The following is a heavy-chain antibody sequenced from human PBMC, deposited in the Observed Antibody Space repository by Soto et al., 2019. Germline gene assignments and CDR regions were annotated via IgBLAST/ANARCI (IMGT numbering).Heavy chain of an antibody. CDR2: IIPIFGTA. Sequence: GASVKVSCKASGGTFSSYAISWVRQAPGQGLEWVGGIIPIFGTANYAQKFQGRVTITADESTSTAYMELSSLRSEDTAVYYCARESRYYDFWSGYYGHYFDYWGQGTLVTVSS. CDR3: ARESRYYDFWSGYYGHYFDY. V-gene: IGHV1-69*13. J-gene: IGHJ4*02. CDR1: GGTFSSYA. D-gene: IGHD3-3*01.